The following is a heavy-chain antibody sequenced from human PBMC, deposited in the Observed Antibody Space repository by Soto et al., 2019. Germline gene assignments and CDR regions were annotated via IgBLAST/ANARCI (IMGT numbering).Heavy chain of an antibody. V-gene: IGHV4-4*02. CDR2: IYHSGST. J-gene: IGHJ6*02. Sequence: QVQLQESGPGLVKPSGTLSLTCAVSGGSISSSYWWRWVRQPPGKGLEWIGEIYHSGSTNYNTSLKSRVTISVDKSKNQFSLKVTSVTAADTAVYYCARGSGSYYYGMDVWGQGTTVTVSS. CDR3: ARGSGSYYYGMDV. CDR1: GGSISSSYW.